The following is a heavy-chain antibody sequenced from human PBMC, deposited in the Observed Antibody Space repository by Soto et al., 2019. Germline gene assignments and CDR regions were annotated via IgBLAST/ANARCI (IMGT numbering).Heavy chain of an antibody. CDR3: AKDFITMVRGHAPWFDP. CDR1: GFTFSSYG. V-gene: IGHV3-30*18. J-gene: IGHJ5*02. Sequence: QVQLVESGGGVVQPGRSLRLSCAASGFTFSSYGMHWVRQAPGKGLEWVAVISYDGSNKYYADSVKGRFTISRDNSKNTLYLQMNSLRAEDTAVYYCAKDFITMVRGHAPWFDPWGQGTLVTVSS. D-gene: IGHD3-10*01. CDR2: ISYDGSNK.